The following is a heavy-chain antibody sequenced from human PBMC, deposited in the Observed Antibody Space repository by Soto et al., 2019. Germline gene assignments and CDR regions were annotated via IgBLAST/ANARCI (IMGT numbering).Heavy chain of an antibody. CDR1: GYSFTSYW. D-gene: IGHD3-9*01. V-gene: IGHV5-51*01. CDR2: IYPGDSDT. CDR3: ARQMRGRRIHSGNDMVTGPGRLCAFDI. Sequence: GESLKISCKGSGYSFTSYWIGWVRQMPGKGLEWMGIIYPGDSDTRYSPSFQGQVTISADKSISTAYLQWSSLKASDTAMYYCARQMRGRRIHSGNDMVTGPGRLCAFDIWGQGTMVTVSS. J-gene: IGHJ3*02.